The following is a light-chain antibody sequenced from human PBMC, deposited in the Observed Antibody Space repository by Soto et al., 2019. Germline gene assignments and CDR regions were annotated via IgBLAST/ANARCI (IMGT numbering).Light chain of an antibody. CDR3: QQYNSYSWT. CDR2: DAS. J-gene: IGKJ1*01. Sequence: DIHMTQSPSTLSASVGDRVTITCRASQSISSWLAWYQQKLGKDPKLLIYDASSLESGVPSRFSGSGSGTEFTLTISSLQPDDFATYDCQQYNSYSWTFGQGTKVEIK. V-gene: IGKV1-5*01. CDR1: QSISSW.